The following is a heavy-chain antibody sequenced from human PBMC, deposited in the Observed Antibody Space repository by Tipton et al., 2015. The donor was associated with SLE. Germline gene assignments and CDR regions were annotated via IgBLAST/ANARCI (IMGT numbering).Heavy chain of an antibody. CDR1: GDSIRSYS. V-gene: IGHV4-4*07. CDR2: IYTSGST. CDR3: AGVWLNNAFDI. D-gene: IGHD2/OR15-2a*01. J-gene: IGHJ3*02. Sequence: TLSLTCTVSGDSIRSYSWNWIRQPAGKRLEWIGRIYTSGSTIYNPSLDSRVTMSLDTSQSQVSLTLRSVTAADTAVYFCAGVWLNNAFDIWGQGTRVTVSS.